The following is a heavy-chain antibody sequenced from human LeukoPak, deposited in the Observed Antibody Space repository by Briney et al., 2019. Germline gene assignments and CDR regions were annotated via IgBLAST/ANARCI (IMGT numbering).Heavy chain of an antibody. CDR1: GDSISSYY. CDR2: IYTSGST. J-gene: IGHJ4*02. V-gene: IGHV4-4*09. Sequence: PSETLSLTCTVSGDSISSYYWGWIRQPPGKGLEWIGYIYTSGSTNYNPSLKSRVTISVDTSKNQFSLKLSSVTAAGTAVYYCARCGYGSGSSHCSYWGQGTLVTVSS. D-gene: IGHD3-10*01. CDR3: ARCGYGSGSSHCSY.